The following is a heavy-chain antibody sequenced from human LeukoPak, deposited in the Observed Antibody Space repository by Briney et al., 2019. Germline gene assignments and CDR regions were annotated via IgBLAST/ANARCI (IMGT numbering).Heavy chain of an antibody. Sequence: PSETLSLTCTVSGGSISSYYWSWIRQPPGKGLEWIGYIYYSGSTNYNPSLKSRVTISVDTSKNQFSLKLSSVTAADTVVYYCARETTATAIQGFDYWGQGTLVTVSS. CDR1: GGSISSYY. CDR2: IYYSGST. D-gene: IGHD2-2*02. CDR3: ARETTATAIQGFDY. V-gene: IGHV4-59*01. J-gene: IGHJ4*02.